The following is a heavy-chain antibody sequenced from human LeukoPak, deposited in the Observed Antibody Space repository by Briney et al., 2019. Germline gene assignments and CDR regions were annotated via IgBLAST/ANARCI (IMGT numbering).Heavy chain of an antibody. CDR3: ARDRGDGYNLLDY. V-gene: IGHV3-33*01. CDR1: GFTFSSDV. Sequence: GGSLRLSCAASGFTFSSDVMQWVRQAPGKGLEWVAAIGSDGSEKYYADSVTGRFTISRDNSKNTLYLQMNSLRAEDTAVYYCARDRGDGYNLLDYWGQGTLVTVSS. CDR2: IGSDGSEK. D-gene: IGHD5-24*01. J-gene: IGHJ4*02.